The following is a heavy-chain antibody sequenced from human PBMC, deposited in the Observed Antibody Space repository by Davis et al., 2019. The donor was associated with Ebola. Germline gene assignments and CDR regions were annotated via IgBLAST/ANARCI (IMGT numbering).Heavy chain of an antibody. CDR1: SGSISSYY. Sequence: SETLSLTCTVSSGSISSYYWSWIRQPPGKGLEWIGYIYYSGGTNYNPSLKSRVTISLDTSKKQFSLRPCVTVREITRQNWFDPWGQGTLVTVSS. CDR3: DP. V-gene: IGHV4-59*01. CDR2: IYYSGGT. D-gene: IGHD5-24*01. J-gene: IGHJ5*02.